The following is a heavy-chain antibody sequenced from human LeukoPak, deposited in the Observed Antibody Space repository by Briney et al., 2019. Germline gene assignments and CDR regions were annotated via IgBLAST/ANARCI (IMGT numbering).Heavy chain of an antibody. CDR1: VYNFPNYW. J-gene: IGHJ3*01. CDR3: ARRSTHDAFDF. Sequence: PGESLKISCKGSVYNFPNYWIGWVRQMPGKGLEWLGIIYPGDSTTRYSPSFQGQVTVSADKPINTAYLQWSSLKASDTAMYYCARRSTHDAFDFWGQGTMVTVSS. CDR2: IYPGDSTT. V-gene: IGHV5-51*01.